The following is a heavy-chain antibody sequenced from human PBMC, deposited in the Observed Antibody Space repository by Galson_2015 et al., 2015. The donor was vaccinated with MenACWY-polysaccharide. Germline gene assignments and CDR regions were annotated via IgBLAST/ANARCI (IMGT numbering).Heavy chain of an antibody. V-gene: IGHV3-23*01. D-gene: IGHD2-2*02. CDR2: ISYNGGAT. CDR1: GFVFNNYA. CDR3: ARISLPVPPIDY. Sequence: SLRLSCAASGFVFNNYAMSWVRQAPGKGLDWVSSISYNGGATFYGDSVKGRFTISRYNSKNTLYLQMNSLRAGDTAVYYCARISLPVPPIDYWGQGTLVTVSS. J-gene: IGHJ4*02.